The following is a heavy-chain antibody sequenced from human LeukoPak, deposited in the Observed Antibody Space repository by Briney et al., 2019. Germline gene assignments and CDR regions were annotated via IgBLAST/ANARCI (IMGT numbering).Heavy chain of an antibody. CDR3: VRASVDSGGAFDV. CDR1: GGSISSGSYY. CDR2: IYTSGST. Sequence: SETLSLTCTVSGGSISSGSYYWSWIRQPAGKGLEWIGRIYTSGSTNYNPSLKSRVTTSRDTPKNQFSLTLSSMTAADTATYHCVRASVDSGGAFDVWGQGTVVTVSS. V-gene: IGHV4-61*02. D-gene: IGHD5-12*01. J-gene: IGHJ3*01.